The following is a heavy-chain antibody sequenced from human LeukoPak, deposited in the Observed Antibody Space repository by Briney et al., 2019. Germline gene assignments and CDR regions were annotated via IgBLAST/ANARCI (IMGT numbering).Heavy chain of an antibody. V-gene: IGHV3-30*03. Sequence: GGSLRLSCAASGYIFTDYAMHWVRQPPGKGLEWVAFISYTGVHKYYADSVQGRFTISRDDSTNTLYLQMDRLRAEDTAVYYCVRERTGLYLARWGQGTLVTVSS. CDR2: ISYTGVHK. D-gene: IGHD3/OR15-3a*01. CDR1: GYIFTDYA. CDR3: VRERTGLYLAR. J-gene: IGHJ4*02.